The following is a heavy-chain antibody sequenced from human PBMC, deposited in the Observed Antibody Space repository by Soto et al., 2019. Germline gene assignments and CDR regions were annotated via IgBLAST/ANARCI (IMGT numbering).Heavy chain of an antibody. V-gene: IGHV1-18*01. CDR2: ISAYNGNT. Sequence: QVQLVPSGAEVKKPGASVKVSCKASGYTFTSYGISWVRQAPGQGLEWMGWISAYNGNTNYAQKLEGRVTMTTATSTRTANMELRSLRADGTAVNYCATDPDNGDYEIDYWGEGTLVTVSS. D-gene: IGHD4-17*01. CDR1: GYTFTSYG. J-gene: IGHJ4*02. CDR3: ATDPDNGDYEIDY.